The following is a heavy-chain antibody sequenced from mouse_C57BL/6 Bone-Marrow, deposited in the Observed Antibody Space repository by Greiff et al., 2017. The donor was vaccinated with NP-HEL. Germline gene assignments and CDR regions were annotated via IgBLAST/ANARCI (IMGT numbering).Heavy chain of an antibody. CDR1: GFNIKDYY. CDR3: ASRGFDYYGSTWFAY. CDR2: IDPEDGET. D-gene: IGHD1-1*01. V-gene: IGHV14-2*01. J-gene: IGHJ3*01. Sequence: EVKLQESGAELVKPGASVKLSCTASGFNIKDYYMHWVKQRTEQGLEWIGRIDPEDGETKYAPKFQGKATITADTSSNTAYLQLSSLTSEDTAVYYCASRGFDYYGSTWFAYWGQGTLVTVSA.